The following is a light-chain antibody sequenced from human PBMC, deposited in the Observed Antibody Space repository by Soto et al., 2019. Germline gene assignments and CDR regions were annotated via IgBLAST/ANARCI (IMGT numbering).Light chain of an antibody. V-gene: IGKV1-12*01. CDR1: QGISSW. CDR2: AAS. CDR3: QSYNTARPT. J-gene: IGKJ5*01. Sequence: DIQMTQSPSSVSAPVGDRVTITCRASQGISSWLAWYQQKPGKAPKLLIYAASSLQSGVPSRFSGSGSGTDFTLTISGLQPEDLATYYCQSYNTARPTFGQGTRLEIK.